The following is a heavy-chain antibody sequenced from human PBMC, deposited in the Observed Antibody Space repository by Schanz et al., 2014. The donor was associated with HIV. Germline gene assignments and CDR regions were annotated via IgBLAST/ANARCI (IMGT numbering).Heavy chain of an antibody. CDR2: ISSTGGYI. CDR3: ASGVRGHYYYYAMDV. V-gene: IGHV3-21*01. D-gene: IGHD3-16*01. CDR1: GFTFSSFS. Sequence: EVQLVESGGGLVKPGGSLRLSCAASGFTFSSFSMNWVRQAPGKGLEWVSSISSTGGYIYYADSVRGRFTISRDSAKKSLYLRMNSLRAEDTAVYYCASGVRGHYYYYAMDVWGQGTTVTVSS. J-gene: IGHJ6*02.